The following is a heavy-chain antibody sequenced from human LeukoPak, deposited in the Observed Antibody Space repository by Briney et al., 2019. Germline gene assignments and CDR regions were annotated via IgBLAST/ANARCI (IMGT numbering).Heavy chain of an antibody. V-gene: IGHV4-61*08. CDR2: IYTSGST. D-gene: IGHD3-10*01. CDR1: GGSISSGDYY. J-gene: IGHJ3*02. Sequence: SETLSLTCTVSGGSISSGDYYWTWIRQPPGKGLEWIGYIYTSGSTNYNPSLKSRVTMSVDTSKNQFSLKLSTVTAADTAVYYCARVWFGDPPGEDDAFDIWGQGTMVTVSS. CDR3: ARVWFGDPPGEDDAFDI.